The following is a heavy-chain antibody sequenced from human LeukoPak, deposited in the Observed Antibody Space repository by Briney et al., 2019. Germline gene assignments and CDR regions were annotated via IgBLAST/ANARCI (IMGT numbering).Heavy chain of an antibody. CDR3: ARDLGYCSGGSCPGY. V-gene: IGHV4-30-2*01. Sequence: SETLSLTCAVSGGSISSGGYSWSWIRQPPGKGLEWIGYSCHSGSTYYNPSLKSRVTISVDRSKNQFSLKLSSVTAADTAVYYCARDLGYCSGGSCPGYWGQGTLVTVSS. CDR1: GGSISSGGYS. CDR2: SCHSGST. J-gene: IGHJ4*02. D-gene: IGHD2-15*01.